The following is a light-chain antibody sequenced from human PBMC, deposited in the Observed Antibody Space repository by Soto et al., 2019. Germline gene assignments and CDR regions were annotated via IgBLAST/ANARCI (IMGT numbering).Light chain of an antibody. CDR3: QQYYSTHT. J-gene: IGKJ5*01. V-gene: IGKV4-1*01. CDR1: QSVLFSSNNKNY. Sequence: DIGMTQSPDSLAVSLGEMATINCKSSQSVLFSSNNKNYLAWYQQKPGXPPNXLIYWASTRESGVPDRLSGSGSGTDFTLTISALQAEDVPLYYCQQYYSTHTFGQGTRLEIK. CDR2: WAS.